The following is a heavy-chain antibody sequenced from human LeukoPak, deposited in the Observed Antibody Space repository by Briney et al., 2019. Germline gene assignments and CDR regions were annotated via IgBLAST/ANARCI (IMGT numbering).Heavy chain of an antibody. V-gene: IGHV3-33*01. D-gene: IGHD4-23*01. CDR2: IWYDGSNK. CDR3: ARDQSYGGNRDYYYYGMDV. Sequence: GGSLRLSCAASGFTFSSYGMHWVRQAPGKRLEWVAVIWYDGSNKYYADSVKGRFTISRDNSKNTLYLQMNSLRAEDTAVYYCARDQSYGGNRDYYYYGMDVWGQGTTVTVSS. J-gene: IGHJ6*02. CDR1: GFTFSSYG.